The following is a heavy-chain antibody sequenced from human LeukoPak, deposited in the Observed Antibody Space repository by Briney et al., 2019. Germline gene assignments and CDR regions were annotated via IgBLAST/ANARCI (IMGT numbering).Heavy chain of an antibody. D-gene: IGHD3-10*01. CDR2: IYPGDSDT. J-gene: IGHJ5*02. CDR1: GYSFTSYW. V-gene: IGHV5-51*01. Sequence: GESLKISCKGSGYSFTSYWIGWVRQMPGKGLEWMGIIYPGDSDTRYSPSFQGQVTISADKSISTAYLQWSSLKASGTAMYYCARTYYYGSGTRYWFDPWGQGTLVTVSS. CDR3: ARTYYYGSGTRYWFDP.